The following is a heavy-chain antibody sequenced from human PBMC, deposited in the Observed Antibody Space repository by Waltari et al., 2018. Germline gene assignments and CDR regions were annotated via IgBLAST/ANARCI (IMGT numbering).Heavy chain of an antibody. V-gene: IGHV4-59*08. CDR3: AGSSKWYEVVFGY. D-gene: IGHD2-8*01. CDR2: IRDSGST. J-gene: IGHJ4*02. Sequence: QVQLQESGPGLVKPSETLSLTCSVSNTSIRTYYWGWVRQPPGKGLGLIGDIRDSGSTKYNPSLKSRVTISAVTSKNQVSVKLHSVTAADTAVDYCAGSSKWYEVVFGYWGQGILVTVSS. CDR1: NTSIRTYY.